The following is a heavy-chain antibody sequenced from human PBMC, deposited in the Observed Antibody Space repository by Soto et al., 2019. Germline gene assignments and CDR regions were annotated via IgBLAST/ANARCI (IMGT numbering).Heavy chain of an antibody. D-gene: IGHD1-26*01. Sequence: SETLSLTCTVSNGSISTYYWGWIRQPPGKGLEWIGYSFYSGSTNYNPSLESRVTISVDTSKNQFSLKVNSVTAADTAVYYCARDRIVGYSYYYGMDVWGQGTTVTVSS. CDR1: NGSISTYY. V-gene: IGHV4-59*01. J-gene: IGHJ6*02. CDR3: ARDRIVGYSYYYGMDV. CDR2: SFYSGST.